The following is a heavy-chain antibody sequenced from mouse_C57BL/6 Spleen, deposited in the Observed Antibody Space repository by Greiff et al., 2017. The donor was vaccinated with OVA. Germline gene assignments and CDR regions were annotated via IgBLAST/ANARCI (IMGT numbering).Heavy chain of an antibody. D-gene: IGHD4-1*01. CDR1: GYAFSSYW. Sequence: QVQLQQSGAELVKPGASVKISCKASGYAFSSYWMNWVKKRPGKGLEWIGQIYPGDGDTNYNGKFKGKATLTADKSSSTAYMQLSSLTSEDSAVYVCARELNGTHFDYWGQGTTLTVSS. J-gene: IGHJ2*01. V-gene: IGHV1-80*01. CDR3: ARELNGTHFDY. CDR2: IYPGDGDT.